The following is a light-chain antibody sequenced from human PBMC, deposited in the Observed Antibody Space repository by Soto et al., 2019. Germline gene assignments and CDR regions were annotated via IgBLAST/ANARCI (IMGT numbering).Light chain of an antibody. V-gene: IGLV1-44*01. CDR2: SNN. CDR3: AAWDDSLKGPL. Sequence: QSVLTQPPSASGTPGQRVTISCSGSSSNIGSNTVNWYQQLPGTAPKLLIYSNNQRPSGVPDRFSGSKSGTSASLAISGLQSEDEADYYCAAWDDSLKGPLFGGGTKLTVL. CDR1: SSNIGSNT. J-gene: IGLJ2*01.